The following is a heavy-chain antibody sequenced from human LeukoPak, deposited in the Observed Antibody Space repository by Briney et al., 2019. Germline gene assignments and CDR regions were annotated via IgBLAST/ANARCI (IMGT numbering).Heavy chain of an antibody. CDR2: IYYSGST. Sequence: GSLRLSCAASGFTFSSYSMNWVRQAPGKGLEWIGSIYYSGSTYYNPSLKSRVTISVDTSKNQFSLKLSSVTAADTAVYYCARHFHSILAGHFDYWGQGTLVTVSS. D-gene: IGHD3-9*01. J-gene: IGHJ4*02. CDR1: GFTFSSYSMN. V-gene: IGHV4-39*01. CDR3: ARHFHSILAGHFDY.